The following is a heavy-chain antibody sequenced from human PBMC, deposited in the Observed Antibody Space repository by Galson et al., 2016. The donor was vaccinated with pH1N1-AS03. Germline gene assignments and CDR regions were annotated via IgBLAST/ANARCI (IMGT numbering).Heavy chain of an antibody. V-gene: IGHV5-51*01. J-gene: IGHJ4*02. CDR2: IHPIDSDT. CDR1: GYTFTNSW. D-gene: IGHD6-25*01. CDR3: ARHKEAATLSAPSDY. Sequence: QSGAEVKKPGESLKISCKTSGYTFTNSWIAWVRQMPGKGLEWMGFIHPIDSDTRYNPSFQGQVTISADKSINTAYLQWSSLKASDTAIYYCARHKEAATLSAPSDYWGQGTLVTVSS.